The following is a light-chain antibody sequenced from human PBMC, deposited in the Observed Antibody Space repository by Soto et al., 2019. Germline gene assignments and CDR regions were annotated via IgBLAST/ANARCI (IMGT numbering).Light chain of an antibody. CDR1: SSNIGAGYD. CDR3: QSYDSSPSVL. J-gene: IGLJ2*01. CDR2: GNS. Sequence: QSVLTQPPSVSGAPGPRVTISCTGSSSNIGAGYDVHWYQQLPGTPPKLLIYGNSNRPSGVPDRFSGSKSGTSASLAITGLQAEDEADYYCQSYDSSPSVLFGGGTKLTVL. V-gene: IGLV1-40*01.